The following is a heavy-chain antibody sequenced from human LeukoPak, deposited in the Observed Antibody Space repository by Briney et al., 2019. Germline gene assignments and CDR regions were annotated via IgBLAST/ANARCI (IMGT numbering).Heavy chain of an antibody. CDR2: ISGSGGST. CDR1: GFTFSSYA. V-gene: IGHV3-23*01. CDR3: TKDDDATSGTPDY. J-gene: IGHJ4*02. D-gene: IGHD3-22*01. Sequence: GGSLRLSCAASGFTFSSYAMSWVRQAPGKGLEWVSTISGSGGSTYYADSVKGRFTISRDNSKNTLYLQVNSLRAEDTALYYCTKDDDATSGTPDYWGQGTLVTVSA.